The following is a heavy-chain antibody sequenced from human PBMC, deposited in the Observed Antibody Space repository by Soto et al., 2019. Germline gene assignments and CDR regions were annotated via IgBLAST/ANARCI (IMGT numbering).Heavy chain of an antibody. CDR1: GYSFTGYY. CDR2: INPNSGGT. Sequence: QVQLVQSGAEVKKPGASVRVSCKASGYSFTGYYVHWVRLAPGQGLEWLGWINPNSGGTNHAHKFQGRVTMTRDTSISTAYMELNRLTSNDTAVYYCAREAGTIGNYYYGMDVWGHGTTIDVS. J-gene: IGHJ6*02. V-gene: IGHV1-2*07. D-gene: IGHD1-7*01. CDR3: AREAGTIGNYYYGMDV.